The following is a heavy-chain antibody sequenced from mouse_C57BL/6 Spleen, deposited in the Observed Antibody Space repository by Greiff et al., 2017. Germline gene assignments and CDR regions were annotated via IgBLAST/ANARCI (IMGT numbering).Heavy chain of an antibody. CDR2: INPYNGGT. CDR1: GYTFTDYY. CDR3: ANLYDYDEAWFAY. V-gene: IGHV1-19*01. Sequence: EVQLQQSGPVLVKPGASVKMSCKASGYTFTDYYMNWVKQSHGKSLEWIGVINPYNGGTSYNQKFKGKATLTVDKSSSTAYMELNSLTSEDSAVYYCANLYDYDEAWFAYWGQGTLVTVSA. D-gene: IGHD2-4*01. J-gene: IGHJ3*01.